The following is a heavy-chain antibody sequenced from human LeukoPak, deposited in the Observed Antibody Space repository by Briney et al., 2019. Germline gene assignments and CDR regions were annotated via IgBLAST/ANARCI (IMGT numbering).Heavy chain of an antibody. CDR3: ARGPLSSSWYYFYYYYYMDV. D-gene: IGHD6-13*01. Sequence: ASVKVSCKASGGTFSSYDINWVRQATGQGLEWMGWMNPNSGNTGYAQKFQGRVTITRNTSISTAYMELSSLRSEDTAVYYCARGPLSSSWYYFYYYYYMDVWGKGTTVTVSS. V-gene: IGHV1-8*03. J-gene: IGHJ6*03. CDR1: GGTFSSYD. CDR2: MNPNSGNT.